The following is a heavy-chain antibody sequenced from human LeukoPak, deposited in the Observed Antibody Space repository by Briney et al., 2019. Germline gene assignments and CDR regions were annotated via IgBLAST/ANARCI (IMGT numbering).Heavy chain of an antibody. Sequence: PSETLSLTCTVSGASISSGSYYWVWIRQPPGKGLEWIGSIHYSGSTDYNPSLKSRVTTSLDTSKNQVSVNLRFVTAADTAVYYCARAVYCSSTSCYFDPWGQGTLVTV. CDR1: GASISSGSYY. D-gene: IGHD2-2*01. V-gene: IGHV4-39*01. CDR2: IHYSGST. J-gene: IGHJ5*02. CDR3: ARAVYCSSTSCYFDP.